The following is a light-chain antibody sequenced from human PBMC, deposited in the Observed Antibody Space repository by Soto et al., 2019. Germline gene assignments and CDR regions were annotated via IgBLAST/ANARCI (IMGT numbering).Light chain of an antibody. J-gene: IGLJ1*01. V-gene: IGLV2-8*01. CDR1: SSDVGGYNY. CDR3: SSYVGTNSYV. Sequence: QSALTQPPSASGSPGQSVTISCTGTSSDVGGYNYVSWYQHHPGKAPKLIIYGVYKRPSGVPDRFSGSKSGNTAALTVSGLKAEDEADYYCSSYVGTNSYVFGTGTKVTVL. CDR2: GVY.